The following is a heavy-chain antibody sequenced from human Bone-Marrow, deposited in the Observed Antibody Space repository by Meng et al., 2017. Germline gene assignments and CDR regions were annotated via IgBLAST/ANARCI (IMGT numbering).Heavy chain of an antibody. D-gene: IGHD6-19*01. V-gene: IGHV1-46*01. Sequence: ASVKVSCKASGYTFTSYYMHWVRQAPGQGLEWMGIINPSGGSTSYAQKFQGRVTMTRDTSTSTVYMELSSLKASDTAMYYCARQYSSGYPFSSYYYYYGMDVWGQGTTVTVSS. CDR3: ARQYSSGYPFSSYYYYYGMDV. CDR2: INPSGGST. CDR1: GYTFTSYY. J-gene: IGHJ6*02.